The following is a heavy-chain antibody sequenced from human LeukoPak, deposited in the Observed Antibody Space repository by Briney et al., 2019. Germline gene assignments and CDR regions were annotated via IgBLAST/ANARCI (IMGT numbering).Heavy chain of an antibody. J-gene: IGHJ4*02. CDR3: AGGYYAGY. D-gene: IGHD2-2*01. Sequence: GGSLRLSCVGSGFTFSNYWINWVRQAPGKGLEWVGNINEDGSRKNYADSVKGRFTISRDNSKNSLYLQMDSLRAEDTAPYYCAGGYYAGYWGQGTQVTVSS. CDR1: GFTFSNYW. CDR2: INEDGSRK. V-gene: IGHV3-7*04.